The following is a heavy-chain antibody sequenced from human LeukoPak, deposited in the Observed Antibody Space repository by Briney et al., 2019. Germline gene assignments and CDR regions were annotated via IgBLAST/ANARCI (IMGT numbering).Heavy chain of an antibody. D-gene: IGHD3-9*01. Sequence: GASVEVSCKASGYTFTGYYMHWVRQAPGQGLEWMGWINPNSGGTNYAQKFQGRVTMTRDTSISTAYMELSRLRSDDTAVYYCARGQLYDILTGFVYPYYYMDVWGKGATVTISS. V-gene: IGHV1-2*02. J-gene: IGHJ6*03. CDR1: GYTFTGYY. CDR3: ARGQLYDILTGFVYPYYYMDV. CDR2: INPNSGGT.